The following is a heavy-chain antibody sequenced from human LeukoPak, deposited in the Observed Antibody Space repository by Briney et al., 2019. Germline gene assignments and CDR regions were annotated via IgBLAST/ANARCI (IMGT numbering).Heavy chain of an antibody. CDR2: IYYSGST. D-gene: IGHD1-26*01. V-gene: IGHV4-59*07. CDR3: ARRVVGAINLYYYYYYMDV. Sequence: SDTLYLTCTVSGGSISSYYWSWLRQPPGYVMESIRDIYYSGSTNYNPSLKSRVTISVDTSKNQCSLKLSSVTAADTAVYYCARRVVGAINLYYYYYYMDVWGKGTTVTVSS. CDR1: GGSISSYY. J-gene: IGHJ6*03.